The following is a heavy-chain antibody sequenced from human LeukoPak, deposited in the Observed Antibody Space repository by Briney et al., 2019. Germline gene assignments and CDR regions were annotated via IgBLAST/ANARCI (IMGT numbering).Heavy chain of an antibody. D-gene: IGHD1-1*01. CDR1: GGSISTYY. CDR3: ARGGFLDPFDP. J-gene: IGHJ5*02. V-gene: IGHV4-59*01. Sequence: SETLSLTCTVSGGSISTYYWNWIRQPPGKGLEWIAYIHYSGSTNYNPSLKSRVIISVDASKNQFSLKLRSVTAADTAVYYCARGGFLDPFDPWGQGTLVTVSS. CDR2: IHYSGST.